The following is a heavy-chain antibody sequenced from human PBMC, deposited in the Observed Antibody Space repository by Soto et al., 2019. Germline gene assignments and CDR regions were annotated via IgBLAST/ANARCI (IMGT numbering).Heavy chain of an antibody. D-gene: IGHD3-9*01. Sequence: SETLSLTCTVSGDSLSSGGHYWSWIRQHPGKGLEWIGHIYDSVNTHYSPSLRSRVTISADMSKNQFSLNLRSVTAADTAVYYCARVDHRGYFAILTDYWGQGTLVTVSS. V-gene: IGHV4-31*03. CDR3: ARVDHRGYFAILTDY. CDR1: GDSLSSGGHY. CDR2: IYDSVNT. J-gene: IGHJ4*02.